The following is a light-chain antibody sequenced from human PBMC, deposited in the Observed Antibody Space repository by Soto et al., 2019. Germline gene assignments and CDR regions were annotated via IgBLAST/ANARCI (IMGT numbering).Light chain of an antibody. Sequence: DIQMTQSPSALSASVGDRVTISCRASQSISKNLNWYQQKPGTAPRLLIYGASSVKTGVPPRFSGSGSGRDFTLTISSLRPEDSATYFCQQSSDSPPWTFGQGTKVEIK. CDR3: QQSSDSPPWT. J-gene: IGKJ1*01. CDR2: GAS. CDR1: QSISKN. V-gene: IGKV1-39*01.